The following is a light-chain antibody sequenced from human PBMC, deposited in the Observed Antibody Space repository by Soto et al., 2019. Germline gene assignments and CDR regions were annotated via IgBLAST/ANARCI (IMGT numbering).Light chain of an antibody. CDR1: QSIDNY. V-gene: IGKV1-39*01. J-gene: IGKJ3*01. CDR3: QQCVSLPPT. CDR2: AAS. Sequence: DIQMTQSPSSLSASVGDRVTITCRASQSIDNYLSWYQQIPGKAPKLLIYAASNLQRGVPSRFSGSGSGTEFTLTISNLQPGDFAVYYCQQCVSLPPTFGPGTKVDIK.